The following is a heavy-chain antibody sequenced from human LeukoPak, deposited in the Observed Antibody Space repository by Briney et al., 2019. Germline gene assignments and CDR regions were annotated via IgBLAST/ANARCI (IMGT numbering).Heavy chain of an antibody. D-gene: IGHD5-24*01. CDR3: ATDSDGYNHVDY. V-gene: IGHV4-39*07. CDR2: IYYSGST. CDR1: GGSIRSSSFY. Sequence: SETLSLTCTVSGGSIRSSSFYRGWIRQPPGKGLEWIGSIYYSGSTYYNPSLKSRVTISVDTSKNQFSLKLSSVTAADTAVYYCATDSDGYNHVDYWGQGTLVTVSS. J-gene: IGHJ4*02.